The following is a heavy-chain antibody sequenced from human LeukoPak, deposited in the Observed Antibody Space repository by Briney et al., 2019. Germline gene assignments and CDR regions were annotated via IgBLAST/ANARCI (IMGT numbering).Heavy chain of an antibody. CDR1: GYTFTSYY. CDR2: INPSGGST. D-gene: IGHD3-22*01. CDR3: ARASDSSGYYAPQNYFDY. J-gene: IGHJ4*01. Sequence: ASVKVSCKASGYTFTSYYMHWVRQAPGQGLEWMGIINPSGGSTSYAQKFQGRVTMTRDTSTSTVYMALSSLRSEDTAVYYCARASDSSGYYAPQNYFDYWGHGTPATVSS. V-gene: IGHV1-46*03.